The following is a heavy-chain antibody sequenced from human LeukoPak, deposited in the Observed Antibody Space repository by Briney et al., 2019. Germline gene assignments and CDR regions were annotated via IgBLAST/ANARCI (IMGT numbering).Heavy chain of an antibody. Sequence: GGSLRLSCAASGFTFSSYAMSWVRQAPGKGLEWVSAISGSSGGSTYYADSVKGRFTISRDNSKNTLYLQMNSLRAEDTAVYYCAKDRDGYSPFDYWGQGTLVTVSS. V-gene: IGHV3-23*01. J-gene: IGHJ4*02. CDR3: AKDRDGYSPFDY. CDR1: GFTFSSYA. CDR2: ISGSSGGST. D-gene: IGHD5-24*01.